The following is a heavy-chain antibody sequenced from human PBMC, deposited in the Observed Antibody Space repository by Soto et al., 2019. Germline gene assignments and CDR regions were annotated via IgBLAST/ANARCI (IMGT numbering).Heavy chain of an antibody. V-gene: IGHV3-21*01. Sequence: GGSLRLSCAASGFTFSSYSMNWVRQAPGKGLEWVSSISSSSSYIYYADSVKGRFTISRDNAKNSLYLQMNSLRAEDTAVYYCARDPSDYYDSSGYSKGPFDYWGQGTLVTVFS. J-gene: IGHJ4*02. D-gene: IGHD3-22*01. CDR1: GFTFSSYS. CDR2: ISSSSSYI. CDR3: ARDPSDYYDSSGYSKGPFDY.